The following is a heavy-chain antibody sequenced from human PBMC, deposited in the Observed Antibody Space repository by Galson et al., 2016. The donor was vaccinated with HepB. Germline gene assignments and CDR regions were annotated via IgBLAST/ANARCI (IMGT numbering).Heavy chain of an antibody. CDR1: GFTFGDYS. V-gene: IGHV3-49*03. J-gene: IGHJ4*02. CDR2: IRSKTHGGTA. Sequence: SLRLSCATSGFTFGDYSMSWFRQAPGKGLEWVGFIRSKTHGGTAEHAASVKDRFIASRDDSKNIAYLQMNSLKSEDTGLYYCSIHWRRHTPDYWGQGTLVTVAS. D-gene: IGHD5-18*01. CDR3: SIHWRRHTPDY.